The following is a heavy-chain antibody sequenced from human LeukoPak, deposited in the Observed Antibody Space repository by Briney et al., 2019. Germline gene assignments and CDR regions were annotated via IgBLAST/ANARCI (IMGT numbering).Heavy chain of an antibody. J-gene: IGHJ4*02. D-gene: IGHD5-18*01. CDR1: GGSISSGGYY. CDR3: ARGAAAMVGTPFDY. V-gene: IGHV4-31*03. CDR2: IYYSGST. Sequence: SETLSLTCTVSGGSISSGGYYWSWIRQHPGKGLEWIGYIYYSGSTYYNPSLKSRVTISVDTSKNQFSLKLSSVTAADTAVYYCARGAAAMVGTPFDYWGQGTLVTVSS.